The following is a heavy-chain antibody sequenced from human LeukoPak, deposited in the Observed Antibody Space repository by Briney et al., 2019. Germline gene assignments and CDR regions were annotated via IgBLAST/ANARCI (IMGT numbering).Heavy chain of an antibody. V-gene: IGHV4-61*02. CDR1: GGSISSGSHY. CDR3: AREVVAVAGNFDY. J-gene: IGHJ4*02. Sequence: PSETLSLTCTVSGGSISSGSHYWSWIRQPAGKGLEWIGRIYTSGSTNYNPSLKSRVTISVDTSKNQFSLKLSSVTAADTAVYYCAREVVAVAGNFDYWGQGTLVTVSS. D-gene: IGHD6-19*01. CDR2: IYTSGST.